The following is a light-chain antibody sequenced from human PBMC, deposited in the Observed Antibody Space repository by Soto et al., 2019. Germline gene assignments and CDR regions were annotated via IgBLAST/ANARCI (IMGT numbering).Light chain of an antibody. J-gene: IGKJ1*01. CDR2: AAS. CDR3: QQSYSTTWT. V-gene: IGKV1-39*01. CDR1: QSISSY. Sequence: DIQMTQSPSSLSASVGDRVTITCRASQSISSYLNWYQQKPGKAPKLLIYAASSLQSGVPSRFSGSGSGTDFTLTISSLHPEDCATYYCQQSYSTTWTCGQGTKVEIK.